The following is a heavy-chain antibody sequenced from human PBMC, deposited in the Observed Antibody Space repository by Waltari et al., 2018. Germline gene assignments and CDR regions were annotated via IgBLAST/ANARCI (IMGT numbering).Heavy chain of an antibody. Sequence: EVQLLESGGGLVQPGGSLRLSCAASGFTFSSYAMSWVRQAPGKGLELVSASSCSEWSTYYADAVKGRFTISRDNSKNTLDLQMNSLRAEDTAVYYCAKVGVAGTAEPYFDYWGQGTLVTVSS. CDR1: GFTFSSYA. D-gene: IGHD6-19*01. CDR2: SSCSEWST. J-gene: IGHJ4*02. V-gene: IGHV3-23*01. CDR3: AKVGVAGTAEPYFDY.